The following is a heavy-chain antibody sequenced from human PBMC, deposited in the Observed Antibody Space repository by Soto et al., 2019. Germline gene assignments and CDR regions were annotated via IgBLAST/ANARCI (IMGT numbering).Heavy chain of an antibody. CDR2: IYWDDDK. CDR3: AHRQDRYCSGGSCPLFDY. D-gene: IGHD2-15*01. V-gene: IGHV2-5*02. CDR1: GFSLSTSGVG. J-gene: IGHJ4*02. Sequence: QITLKESGPTLVKPTQTLTLTCTFSGFSLSTSGVGVGWIRQPPGKGLEWLALIYWDDDKRYRSSLKSRLTITKDTSKNQVVLTMTNMDPVDTATYYCAHRQDRYCSGGSCPLFDYWGQGILVTVSS.